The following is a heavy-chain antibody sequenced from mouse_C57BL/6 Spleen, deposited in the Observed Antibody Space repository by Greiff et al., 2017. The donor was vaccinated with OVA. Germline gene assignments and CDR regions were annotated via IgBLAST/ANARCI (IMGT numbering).Heavy chain of an antibody. CDR2: IRNKANGYTT. V-gene: IGHV7-3*01. D-gene: IGHD3-1*01. CDR1: GFTFTDYY. Sequence: EVQVVESGGGLVQPGGSLSLSCAASGFTFTDYYMSWVRQPPGKALEWLGFIRNKANGYTTEYSASVKGRFTISRDNSQSILYLQMNALRAEDRATYYCARGATGYFDYWGQGTTLTVSS. J-gene: IGHJ2*01. CDR3: ARGATGYFDY.